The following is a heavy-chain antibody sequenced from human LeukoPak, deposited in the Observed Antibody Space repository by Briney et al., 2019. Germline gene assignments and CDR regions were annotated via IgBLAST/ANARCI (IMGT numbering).Heavy chain of an antibody. J-gene: IGHJ4*02. Sequence: GESLKISCKGSGYSFTSYWIGWVRQMPGKGLEWMGIIYPGDSDTRYSPSFQGQVTISVDKSISTTYLHWSSLKASDTAIYYCARQITGTQGNFDYWGQGTLVTVSS. CDR2: IYPGDSDT. V-gene: IGHV5-51*01. CDR1: GYSFTSYW. D-gene: IGHD1-20*01. CDR3: ARQITGTQGNFDY.